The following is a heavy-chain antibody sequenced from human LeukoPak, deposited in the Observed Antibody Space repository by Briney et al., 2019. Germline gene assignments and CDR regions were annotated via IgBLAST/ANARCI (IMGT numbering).Heavy chain of an antibody. Sequence: PSETLSLTCAVYGGSFSGYYWSWTPHPPGKGLEWIGEINHSGSTNYNPSLKSRVTISVDTSKNQFSLKLRSVTAADTAVYYCARGRLHYDFWSGYLGAFDIWGQGTMVTVSS. CDR1: GGSFSGYY. J-gene: IGHJ3*02. D-gene: IGHD3-3*01. V-gene: IGHV4-34*01. CDR3: ARGRLHYDFWSGYLGAFDI. CDR2: INHSGST.